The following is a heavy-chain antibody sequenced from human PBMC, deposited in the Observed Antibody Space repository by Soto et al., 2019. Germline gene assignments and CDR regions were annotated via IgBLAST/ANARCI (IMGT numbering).Heavy chain of an antibody. J-gene: IGHJ6*02. Sequence: QVQLVQSGAEVKKPGSSVKVSCKASGGTFSSYAISWVRQAPGQGLEWMGGIIPIFGTANYAQKFQGRVTIIADESTSTAYMELSSLRSEDTAVYYCARDIQVVTAIPVGYYGMDVWGQGTTVTVSS. V-gene: IGHV1-69*01. CDR3: ARDIQVVTAIPVGYYGMDV. CDR1: GGTFSSYA. CDR2: IIPIFGTA. D-gene: IGHD2-21*02.